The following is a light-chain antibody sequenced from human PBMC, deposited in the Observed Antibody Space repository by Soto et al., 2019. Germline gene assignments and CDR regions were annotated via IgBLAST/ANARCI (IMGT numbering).Light chain of an antibody. CDR3: QQRGNWPPT. CDR2: DAS. V-gene: IGKV3-11*01. J-gene: IGKJ3*01. CDR1: QSIGSF. Sequence: EIVLTQSPATLSLSPGERATLSCRASQSIGSFLAWYQQKPGQPPRLLIYDASNRATGIPGRFSCSGSGTEFTLTISSLEPEDFVFYYCQQRGNWPPTFGPGTKVNIK.